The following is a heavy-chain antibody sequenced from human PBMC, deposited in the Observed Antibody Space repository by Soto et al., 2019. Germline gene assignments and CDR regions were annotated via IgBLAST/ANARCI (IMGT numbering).Heavy chain of an antibody. V-gene: IGHV1-2*02. J-gene: IGHJ6*02. Sequence: GXAVKVSCNAAGCPFSDYYIDWVRQAPGQGLEWMGWISPKSGSANFAQSFQCRVSMTRDTSITTAYMELRRLKSDDTAVYYCARGPYYGPGYGLDVCGQRTTVTVSS. D-gene: IGHD3-10*01. CDR3: ARGPYYGPGYGLDV. CDR1: GCPFSDYY. CDR2: ISPKSGSA.